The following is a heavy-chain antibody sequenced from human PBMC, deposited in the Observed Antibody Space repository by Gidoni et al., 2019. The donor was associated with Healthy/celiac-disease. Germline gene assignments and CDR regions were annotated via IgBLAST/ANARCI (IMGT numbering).Heavy chain of an antibody. V-gene: IGHV3-21*01. CDR1: GFTFSSYS. Sequence: EVQLVESGGGLVKPGGSLRLSCAASGFTFSSYSMNGVRQAPGKGLEWVSSISSSSSYIYYADSVKGRFTISRDNAKNSLYLQMNSLRAEDTAVYYCARDGLQNEEYYYMDVWGKGTTVTVSS. J-gene: IGHJ6*03. CDR2: ISSSSSYI. D-gene: IGHD4-4*01. CDR3: ARDGLQNEEYYYMDV.